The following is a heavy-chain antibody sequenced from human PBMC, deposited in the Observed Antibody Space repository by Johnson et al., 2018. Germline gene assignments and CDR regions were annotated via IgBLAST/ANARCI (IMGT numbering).Heavy chain of an antibody. D-gene: IGHD3-3*01. CDR3: SRVAYDFWIGWDAFDI. V-gene: IGHV1-69*01. Sequence: QVQLVQSGAEVKKPGSSVKVSCKASGGTFSNYAVSWVRQAPGQGLEWMGGFIPISASANYAQKFQGRVTITADESTCTVYMELTSLRSEDTAVYYWSRVAYDFWIGWDAFDIWGQGTLVTVSS. CDR2: FIPISASA. CDR1: GGTFSNYA. J-gene: IGHJ3*02.